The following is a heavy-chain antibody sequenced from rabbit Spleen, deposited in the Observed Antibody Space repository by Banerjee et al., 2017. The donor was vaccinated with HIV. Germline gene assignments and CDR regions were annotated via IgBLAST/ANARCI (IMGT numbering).Heavy chain of an antibody. D-gene: IGHD6-1*01. J-gene: IGHJ4*01. CDR3: ARGEHFSVGFSAFAIYLDL. CDR1: GFDFTSTYY. Sequence: QSLEESGGDLVKPGASLTLTCKASGFDFTSTYYMCWVRQAPGKGLELIACIDASSGNTAYATWAKGRFTISKTSLTTVTLQMTSLTAADTATYFCARGEHFSVGFSAFAIYLDLWGPGTLVT. V-gene: IGHV1S40*01. CDR2: IDASSGNT.